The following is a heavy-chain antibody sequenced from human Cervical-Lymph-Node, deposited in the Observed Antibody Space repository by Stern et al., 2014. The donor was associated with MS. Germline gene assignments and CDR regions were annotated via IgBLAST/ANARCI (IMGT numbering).Heavy chain of an antibody. CDR2: VGGKTNNYAT. J-gene: IGHJ4*02. D-gene: IGHD6-13*01. Sequence: VQLVESGGGLVQPGGSLKLSCAASGFTFSDSAIHWVRQASGKGLEWIGRVGGKTNNYATEYIASVRGRFTIYRDDSKNTAFLQMNSLNTEDTAVYYCTTALSNIAAGIYWGQGTLVTVSS. CDR3: TTALSNIAAGIY. CDR1: GFTFSDSA. V-gene: IGHV3-73*01.